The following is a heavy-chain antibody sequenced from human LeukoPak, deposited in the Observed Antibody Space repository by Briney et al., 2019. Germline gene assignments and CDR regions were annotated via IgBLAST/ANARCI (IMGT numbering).Heavy chain of an antibody. CDR3: ARGDKLYGSGSLDY. Sequence: GRSLRLSCAASGFTFSSYAMHWVRQAPGRGLEWVAVISYDGSNKYYADSVKGRFTISRDNSKNTLYLQMNSLRAKDTAVYYCARGDKLYGSGSLDYWGQGTLVTVSS. J-gene: IGHJ4*02. CDR1: GFTFSSYA. V-gene: IGHV3-30-3*01. D-gene: IGHD3-10*01. CDR2: ISYDGSNK.